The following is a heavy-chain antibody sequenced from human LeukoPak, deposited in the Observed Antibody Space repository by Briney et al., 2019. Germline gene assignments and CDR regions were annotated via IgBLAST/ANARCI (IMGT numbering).Heavy chain of an antibody. D-gene: IGHD6-19*01. CDR3: AREGVAVARGYYYYMDV. Sequence: ASVKVSCKASGYTFTSYYMHWVRQAPGQGLEWMGIINPSGGSTSYAQKFQGGVTMTRDTSTSTVYMELSSLRSEDTAVYYCAREGVAVARGYYYYMDVWGKGTTVTVSS. V-gene: IGHV1-46*03. CDR1: GYTFTSYY. CDR2: INPSGGST. J-gene: IGHJ6*03.